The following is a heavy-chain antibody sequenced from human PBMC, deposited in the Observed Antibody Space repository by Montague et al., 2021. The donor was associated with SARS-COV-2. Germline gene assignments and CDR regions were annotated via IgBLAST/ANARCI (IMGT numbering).Heavy chain of an antibody. CDR3: ARETLGGYPIWLDQ. D-gene: IGHD5-12*01. V-gene: IGHV3-74*01. CDR2: INSDGSST. CDR1: GFTFSRYW. Sequence: SLRLSCAASGFTFSRYWMDWVRQAPGKGLVWVSRINSDGSSTSYADSVKGRFTISRDNAKNTLYLKMNSLSAENTAVYFCARETLGGYPIWLDQWGQGTLVTVSS. J-gene: IGHJ4*02.